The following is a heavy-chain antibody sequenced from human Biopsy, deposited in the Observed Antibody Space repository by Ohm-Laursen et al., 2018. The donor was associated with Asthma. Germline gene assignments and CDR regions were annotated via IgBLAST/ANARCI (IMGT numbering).Heavy chain of an antibody. V-gene: IGHV4-39*02. CDR2: IYYMGST. Sequence: SQTLSLTCTVSGASISSSSSHYWAWIRQPPGKGLEWIANIYYMGSTYYNPSLKSRFTISLDMSMNHLSLKLNSVTAADTAVYSCARLRIEGTSPYYFDYWGQGSLVTVSS. CDR3: ARLRIEGTSPYYFDY. D-gene: IGHD2/OR15-2a*01. CDR1: GASISSSSSHY. J-gene: IGHJ4*02.